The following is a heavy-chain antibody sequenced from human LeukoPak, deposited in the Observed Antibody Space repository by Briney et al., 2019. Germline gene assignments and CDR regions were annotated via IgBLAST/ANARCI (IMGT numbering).Heavy chain of an antibody. D-gene: IGHD3-22*01. CDR2: ISAYNGNI. Sequence: ASVKVSCKASGYTFTSYGISWVRQAPGQGLEWMGWISAYNGNINYAQKLQGRVTMTTDTSTSTAYMELRSLRSDDTAVYYCARDTYYYDSSGYASEYGMDVWGQGTTVTVSS. V-gene: IGHV1-18*01. CDR3: ARDTYYYDSSGYASEYGMDV. J-gene: IGHJ6*02. CDR1: GYTFTSYG.